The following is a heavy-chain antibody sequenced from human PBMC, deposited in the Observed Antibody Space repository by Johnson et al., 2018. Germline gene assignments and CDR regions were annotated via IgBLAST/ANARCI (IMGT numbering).Heavy chain of an antibody. D-gene: IGHD3-3*01. Sequence: QVQLVQSGGGLVQPGGSLRLSCAASGFTLSSYAMHWVRQAPGKGLEWVAVISYAGSNKYYADSVKGRFTISRDNSKTTMYLQMNSLRAAAPAVYYCSGVGSRIFGSRDYYYYYYMDVWGKGTTVTVSS. CDR2: ISYAGSNK. J-gene: IGHJ6*03. CDR1: GFTLSSYA. V-gene: IGHV3-30-3*01. CDR3: SGVGSRIFGSRDYYYYYYMDV.